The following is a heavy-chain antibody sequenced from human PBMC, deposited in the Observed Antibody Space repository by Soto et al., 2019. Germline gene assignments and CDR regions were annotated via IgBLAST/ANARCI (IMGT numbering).Heavy chain of an antibody. CDR2: INVDDST. J-gene: IGHJ4*02. Sequence: GGSLRLSCAASGFTFSTYAMSWVRQAPGKGLEWVSSINVDDSTYYADSVKGRFTISRDNSKSTLFLELSSLRAEDTATFYCAKNYYFDHWGQGILVTVSS. CDR3: AKNYYFDH. V-gene: IGHV3-23*01. CDR1: GFTFSTYA.